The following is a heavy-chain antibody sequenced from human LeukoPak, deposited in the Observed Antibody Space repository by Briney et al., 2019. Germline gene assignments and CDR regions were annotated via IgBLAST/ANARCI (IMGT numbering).Heavy chain of an antibody. V-gene: IGHV4-61*01. J-gene: IGHJ4*02. Sequence: SETLSLTCTVSGGSVSSGSYYWSWIRQPPGKGLEWIGYIYYSGSTNYNPSLKSRVTISVDTSKNQFSLKLSSVTAADTAVYYCAREQNYCSSTSCYIGSFDYWGREPWSPSPQ. CDR1: GGSVSSGSYY. CDR3: AREQNYCSSTSCYIGSFDY. D-gene: IGHD2-2*02. CDR2: IYYSGST.